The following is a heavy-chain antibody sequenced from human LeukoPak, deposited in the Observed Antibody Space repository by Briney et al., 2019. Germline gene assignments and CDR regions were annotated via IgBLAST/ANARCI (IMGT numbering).Heavy chain of an antibody. CDR2: ILYSGNT. D-gene: IGHD1-7*01. V-gene: IGHV4-59*01. J-gene: IGHJ4*02. CDR3: ARTASLGNYLFDS. Sequence: PSETLSLTCTVSGGSISSYSWSWIRQPPVEGLEWIGVILYSGNTDYNPSLKSRVTISVDTSKNQFSLKLRSVTAADTAVYFCARTASLGNYLFDSWGQGTLVTVSS. CDR1: GGSISSYS.